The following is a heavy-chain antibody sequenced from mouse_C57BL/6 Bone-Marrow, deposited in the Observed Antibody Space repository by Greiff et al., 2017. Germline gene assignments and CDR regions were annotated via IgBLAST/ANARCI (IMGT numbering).Heavy chain of an antibody. V-gene: IGHV1-81*01. J-gene: IGHJ2*01. CDR2: INPRSGNT. CDR1: GFTFTSYG. Sequence: QVKLMQSGAELARPGASVKLSCTASGFTFTSYGISWVQQSTGQGLEWFGDINPRSGNTYYNEKFKGQVSLTTDKASSTAYLELRSLTSEDTAVYFCAGAYYYGSSFRDYWGQGTTLTVTS. CDR3: AGAYYYGSSFRDY. D-gene: IGHD1-1*01.